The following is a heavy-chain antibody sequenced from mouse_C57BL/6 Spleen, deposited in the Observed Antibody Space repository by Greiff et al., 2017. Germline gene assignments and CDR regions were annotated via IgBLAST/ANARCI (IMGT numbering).Heavy chain of an antibody. CDR3: ALIYDYDSYYFDY. V-gene: IGHV8-8*01. Sequence: QVTLKESGPGILQPSQTLSLTCSFSGFSLSTFGMGVGWIRQPSGKGLEWLAHIWWDDDKYYNPALKSRLTISKYTSKNQVFLKIANVDTADTATYYCALIYDYDSYYFDYWGQGTTLTVSS. D-gene: IGHD2-4*01. J-gene: IGHJ2*01. CDR2: IWWDDDK. CDR1: GFSLSTFGMG.